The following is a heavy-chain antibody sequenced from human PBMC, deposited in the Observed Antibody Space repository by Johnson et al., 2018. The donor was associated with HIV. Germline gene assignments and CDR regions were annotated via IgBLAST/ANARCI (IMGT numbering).Heavy chain of an antibody. D-gene: IGHD3-22*01. CDR1: GFTFSTYG. CDR3: AKDGQRGRAMIVARLGAFDI. V-gene: IGHV3-30*02. J-gene: IGHJ3*02. CDR2: LRYDGNNK. Sequence: QVQLVESGGGVVQPGGSLRLSCAASGFTFSTYGMHWVRQAPGKGLEWVAFLRYDGNNKYYADSVKGRFTISRDNSKNTLYLQKNSRRPEDTAVYYFAKDGQRGRAMIVARLGAFDIWGQGTMVTVSS.